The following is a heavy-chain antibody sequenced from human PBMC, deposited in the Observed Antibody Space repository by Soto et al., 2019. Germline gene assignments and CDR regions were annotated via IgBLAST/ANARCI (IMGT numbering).Heavy chain of an antibody. CDR3: ARRSSGWYFDY. D-gene: IGHD6-19*01. CDR2: ISGSGDST. J-gene: IGHJ4*02. Sequence: GGSLGLSCAASGFSFSSYAMNWVRQAPGKGLEWVSVISGSGDSTYYADSVKGRFTISRDNSKNTLYLQMISLRAEDTAVYYCARRSSGWYFDYWGQGTLVTVSS. CDR1: GFSFSSYA. V-gene: IGHV3-23*01.